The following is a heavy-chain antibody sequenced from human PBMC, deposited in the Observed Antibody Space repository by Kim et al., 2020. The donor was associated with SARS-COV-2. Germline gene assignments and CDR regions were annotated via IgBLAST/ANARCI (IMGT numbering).Heavy chain of an antibody. CDR3: ARGLGTTVVNRGY. V-gene: IGHV3-53*01. CDR2: IYSGGST. D-gene: IGHD4-17*01. CDR1: GFTVSSNY. Sequence: GGSLRLSCAASGFTVSSNYMSWVRQAPGKGLEWVSVIYSGGSTYYADSVKGRFTISRDNSKNTLYLQMNSLRAEDTAVYYCARGLGTTVVNRGYWGQGTLVTVSS. J-gene: IGHJ4*02.